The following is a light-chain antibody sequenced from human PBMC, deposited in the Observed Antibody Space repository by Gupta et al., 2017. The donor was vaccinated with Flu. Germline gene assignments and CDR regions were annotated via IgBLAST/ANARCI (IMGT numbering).Light chain of an antibody. CDR1: QDISNF. CDR3: QKYNSAPLT. V-gene: IGKV1-27*01. Sequence: PSSLSASVGDRVTITCRASQDISNFLAWYQQKPGKSPNLLISAASTLQSGVPSRFSGSGSGTDFTLTISSLQPEDVATYYCQKYNSAPLTFGGGTKVEIK. J-gene: IGKJ4*01. CDR2: AAS.